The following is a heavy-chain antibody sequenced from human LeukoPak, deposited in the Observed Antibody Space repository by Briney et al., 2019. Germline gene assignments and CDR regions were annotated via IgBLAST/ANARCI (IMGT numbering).Heavy chain of an antibody. V-gene: IGHV3-21*01. CDR3: ARDRETYYYDSSGYH. CDR2: ISSSSSYI. CDR1: GFTFSSYM. J-gene: IGHJ5*02. D-gene: IGHD3-22*01. Sequence: GGSLRLSCAASGFTFSSYMMTWVRQAPGKGLEWVSSISSSSSYIYYADSVRGRFTISRDNAKNSLYLQMNSLRAEDTAVYYCARDRETYYYDSSGYHWGQGTLVTVSS.